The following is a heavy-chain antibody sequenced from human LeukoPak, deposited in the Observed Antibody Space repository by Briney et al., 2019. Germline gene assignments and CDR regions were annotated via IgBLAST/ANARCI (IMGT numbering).Heavy chain of an antibody. V-gene: IGHV1-24*01. CDR3: ATKPITMVRGVIPD. Sequence: GASVKVSCKVSGYTLTELSMHWVRQAPGKGLEWRGGFDPEDGETIYAQKFQGRVTMTEDTSTDTAYMELSSLRSEDTAVYYCATKPITMVRGVIPDWGQGTLVTVSS. CDR2: FDPEDGET. CDR1: GYTLTELS. D-gene: IGHD3-10*01. J-gene: IGHJ4*02.